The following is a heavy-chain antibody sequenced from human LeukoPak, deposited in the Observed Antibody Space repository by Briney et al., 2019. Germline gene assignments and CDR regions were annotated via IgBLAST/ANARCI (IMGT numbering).Heavy chain of an antibody. J-gene: IGHJ3*02. CDR1: RFTFSSYA. Sequence: GGSLRLSCAASRFTFSSYAMSWVRQAPGRGLEWVSAISDSGGSTYYADSVKGRFTISRDNSKNTLYLQMNSLRAEDTAVYYCAKVDRYYYGSGSYQTADAFDIWGQGTMVTVSS. D-gene: IGHD3-10*01. CDR3: AKVDRYYYGSGSYQTADAFDI. V-gene: IGHV3-23*01. CDR2: ISDSGGST.